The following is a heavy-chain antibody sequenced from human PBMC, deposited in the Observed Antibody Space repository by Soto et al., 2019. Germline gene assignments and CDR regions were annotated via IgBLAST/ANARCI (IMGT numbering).Heavy chain of an antibody. J-gene: IGHJ4*02. V-gene: IGHV4-61*01. CDR1: GGSVTSGRYY. D-gene: IGHD6-19*01. Sequence: QVQLQESGPGLVKPSETLSLTCTVSGGSVTSGRYYWSWSRQPPGKGLEWIGYIYYTGRTSYGSSLKSRVTISVDTPENQFSLKLSSVTAADTAKYYCARSGAGSGWLGGQGTQVTVSP. CDR2: IYYTGRT. CDR3: ARSGAGSGWL.